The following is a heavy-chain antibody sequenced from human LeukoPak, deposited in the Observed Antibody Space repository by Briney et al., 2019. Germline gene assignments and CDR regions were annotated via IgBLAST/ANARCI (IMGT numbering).Heavy chain of an antibody. CDR3: GRGARPPHYYYYMDV. CDR2: IIPIFGTA. J-gene: IGHJ6*03. V-gene: IGHV1-69*06. Sequence: EASVKVSCKASGYTFTSYGISWVRQAPGQGLEWMGGIIPIFGTANYAQKFQGRVTITADKSTSTAYMELSSLRSEDTAVYYCGRGARPPHYYYYMDVWGKGTTVTVSS. D-gene: IGHD5-12*01. CDR1: GYTFTSYG.